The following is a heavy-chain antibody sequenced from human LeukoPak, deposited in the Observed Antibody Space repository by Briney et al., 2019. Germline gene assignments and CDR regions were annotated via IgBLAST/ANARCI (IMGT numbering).Heavy chain of an antibody. CDR2: ISSTSGYI. V-gene: IGHV3-21*01. D-gene: IGHD2-15*01. Sequence: PGGSLRLSCAASGFTFSSYTMNWVRQAPGKGREWVSSISSTSGYIYYADSVKGRFTISRDNAKNSLYLQMNSLRAEDTAVYYCVRGTAATPTFDYWGQGTLITVSS. CDR3: VRGTAATPTFDY. CDR1: GFTFSSYT. J-gene: IGHJ4*02.